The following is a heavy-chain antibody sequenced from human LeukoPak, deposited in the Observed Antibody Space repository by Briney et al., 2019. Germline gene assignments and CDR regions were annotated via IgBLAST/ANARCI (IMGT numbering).Heavy chain of an antibody. V-gene: IGHV3-21*01. D-gene: IGHD4-11*01. CDR3: ARRGDYSNPIDY. CDR2: ISNSSSYI. Sequence: PGGSLRLSCAASGFTFSSYSMNWVRQAPGKGLEWVSSISNSSSYIYYADSVKGRFTISRDNAKNSLYLQMNSLRAEDTAVYYCARRGDYSNPIDYWGQGTLVTVSS. CDR1: GFTFSSYS. J-gene: IGHJ4*02.